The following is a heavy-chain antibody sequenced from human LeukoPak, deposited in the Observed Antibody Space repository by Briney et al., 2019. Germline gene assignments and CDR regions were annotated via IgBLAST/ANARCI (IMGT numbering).Heavy chain of an antibody. J-gene: IGHJ4*02. V-gene: IGHV4-39*01. Sequence: LETLSLTCTVSGGSISSSSYYWGWIRQPPGKGLEWIGSIYYSGSTYYNPSLKSRVTISVDTSKNQFSLKLSSVTAADTAVYYCATAYYYDSSGYYLFDYWGQVALVTFSS. CDR3: ATAYYYDSSGYYLFDY. CDR1: GGSISSSSYY. CDR2: IYYSGST. D-gene: IGHD3-22*01.